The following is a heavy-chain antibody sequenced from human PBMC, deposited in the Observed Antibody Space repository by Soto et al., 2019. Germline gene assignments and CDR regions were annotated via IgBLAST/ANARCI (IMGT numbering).Heavy chain of an antibody. Sequence: SVKVSCKASGFNFTSCAVQWVRQARGQRLEWIGWIVVGSGNTNYAQKFQERVTITRDMSTSTAYMELSSLRSEDTAVYYCAAEGAAALYYYYGMDVWGQGTTVTVSS. D-gene: IGHD6-13*01. J-gene: IGHJ6*02. V-gene: IGHV1-58*01. CDR1: GFNFTSCA. CDR2: IVVGSGNT. CDR3: AAEGAAALYYYYGMDV.